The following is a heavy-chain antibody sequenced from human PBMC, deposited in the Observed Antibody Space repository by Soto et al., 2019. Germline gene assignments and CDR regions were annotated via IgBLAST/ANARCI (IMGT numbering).Heavy chain of an antibody. CDR3: ASPSPRVFTDAFDT. CDR2: INHSGST. Sequence: SETLSLTCAVYGGSFSGYYWSWIRQPPGKGLEWIGEINHSGSTNYNPSLKSRVTISVDTSKNQFSLKLSSVTAADTAVYYCASPSPRVFTDAFDTWGQGTMVTVSS. V-gene: IGHV4-34*01. J-gene: IGHJ3*02. D-gene: IGHD3-3*01. CDR1: GGSFSGYY.